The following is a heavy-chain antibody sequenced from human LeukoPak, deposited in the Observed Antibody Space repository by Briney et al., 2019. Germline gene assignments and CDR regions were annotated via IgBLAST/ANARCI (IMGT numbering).Heavy chain of an antibody. CDR1: GGSFSGYY. D-gene: IGHD3-22*01. CDR2: ITHSGST. J-gene: IGHJ4*02. V-gene: IGHV4-34*01. CDR3: ARTPIYYYDNSGYYN. Sequence: SETLSLTCAVYGGSFSGYYWSWVRQPPGKGLEWIGEITHSGSTNYNPSLKSRVTMSVDTSKNQFSLKLSSVTAADTAVYFCARTPIYYYDNSGYYNWGQGTLVTVSS.